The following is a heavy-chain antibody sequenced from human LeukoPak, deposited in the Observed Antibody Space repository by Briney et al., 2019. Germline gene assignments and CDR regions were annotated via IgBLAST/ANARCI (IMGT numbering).Heavy chain of an antibody. J-gene: IGHJ4*02. CDR3: ASGTYYYDSSGYWYPNDY. Sequence: GASVKVSCKASGYTFTSYYMHWVRQAPGQGLEWMGIINPSGGSTSYAQKFQGRVTMTRDTSTSTVYMELSSLRSEDTAVYYCASGTYYYDSSGYWYPNDYWGQGTLVTVSS. V-gene: IGHV1-46*01. CDR1: GYTFTSYY. D-gene: IGHD3-22*01. CDR2: INPSGGST.